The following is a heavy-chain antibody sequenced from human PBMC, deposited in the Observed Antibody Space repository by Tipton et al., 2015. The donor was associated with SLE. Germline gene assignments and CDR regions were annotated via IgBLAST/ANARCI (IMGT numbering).Heavy chain of an antibody. V-gene: IGHV3-7*01. CDR1: GFTFSSYA. Sequence: GSLRLSCAASGFTFSSYAMSWVRQAPGKGLEWVANIKQDGSEKYYVDSVKGRFTISRDNAKNSLYLQMNSLRAEDTAVYYCATRRGNIAAGVDYWGQGTLVTVSS. CDR3: ATRRGNIAAGVDY. D-gene: IGHD6-25*01. J-gene: IGHJ4*02. CDR2: IKQDGSEK.